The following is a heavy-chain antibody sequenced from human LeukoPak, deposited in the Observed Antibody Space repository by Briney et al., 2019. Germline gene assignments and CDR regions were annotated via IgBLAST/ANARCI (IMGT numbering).Heavy chain of an antibody. D-gene: IGHD2-2*01. CDR1: GFTFSDYA. J-gene: IGHJ4*02. Sequence: GGPLRLSCAASGFTFSDYAMSWVRQAPGKGLEWVSAISGSGYSTYYAESVKGRFTISRDNSRNTLYLQMNSLRAEDTAIYYCAKSLYCSTTSCYLGGQFDYWGQGTLVTVSS. CDR3: AKSLYCSTTSCYLGGQFDY. CDR2: ISGSGYST. V-gene: IGHV3-23*01.